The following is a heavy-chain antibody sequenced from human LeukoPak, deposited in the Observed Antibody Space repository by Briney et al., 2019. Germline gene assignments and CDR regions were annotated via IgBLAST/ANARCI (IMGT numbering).Heavy chain of an antibody. D-gene: IGHD2-15*01. CDR1: GFTFSSYG. CDR3: AKGGSYSNDY. CDR2: ISYDGSNK. Sequence: GRSLRLSCAASGFTFSSYGMHWVRQAPGKGLEWVAFISYDGSNKYYADSVKGRFTISRDNSKNTLYLQMNSLRAEDTAVYYCAKGGSYSNDYWGQGTLVTVSS. V-gene: IGHV3-30*18. J-gene: IGHJ4*02.